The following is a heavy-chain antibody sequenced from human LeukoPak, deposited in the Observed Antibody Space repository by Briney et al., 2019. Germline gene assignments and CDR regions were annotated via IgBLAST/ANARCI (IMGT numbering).Heavy chain of an antibody. Sequence: GGSLRLSCAASGFTFDDYGMSWVRQAPGRGLEWVSGINWNGGSTGYADSVKGRFTISRDNAKNSLYLQMNGLRAEDTALYYCARGVTMIRYDAFDIWGQGTMVTVSS. CDR3: ARGVTMIRYDAFDI. CDR2: INWNGGST. CDR1: GFTFDDYG. V-gene: IGHV3-20*04. J-gene: IGHJ3*02. D-gene: IGHD3-22*01.